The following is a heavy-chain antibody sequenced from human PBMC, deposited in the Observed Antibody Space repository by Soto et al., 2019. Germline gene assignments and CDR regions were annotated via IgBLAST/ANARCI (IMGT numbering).Heavy chain of an antibody. CDR1: GGSVSSGGYF. Sequence: QVQLQESGPGLVEPSQTLSLTCTVSGGSVSSGGYFWSWIRQPPGNGLEWIGHIYNSVSIYGNPSLTSLLTLSVDTSKTPFSPKLTSVTAADTAVYFCARGSDVAKVDYWGQGTLVTVSS. D-gene: IGHD2-21*01. CDR2: IYNSVSI. CDR3: ARGSDVAKVDY. V-gene: IGHV4-30-4*01. J-gene: IGHJ4*02.